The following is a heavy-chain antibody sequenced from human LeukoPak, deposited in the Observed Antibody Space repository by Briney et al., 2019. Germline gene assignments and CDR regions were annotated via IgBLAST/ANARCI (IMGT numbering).Heavy chain of an antibody. Sequence: GGSLRLSCAASGFTFSSYAMSWVRQAPGKGLEWVSAISGSGGSTYYADSVKGRFTISRDNSKNTLYLQMNSLRAEDTAVYYCARDAMGYDYVWGSYRYSYYFDYWGQGTLVTVSS. J-gene: IGHJ4*02. CDR3: ARDAMGYDYVWGSYRYSYYFDY. CDR2: ISGSGGST. V-gene: IGHV3-23*01. D-gene: IGHD3-16*02. CDR1: GFTFSSYA.